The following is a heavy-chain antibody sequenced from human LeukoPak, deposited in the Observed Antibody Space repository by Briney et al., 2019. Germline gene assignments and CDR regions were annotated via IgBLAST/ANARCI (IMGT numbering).Heavy chain of an antibody. CDR1: GFTFSSYW. V-gene: IGHV3-74*01. Sequence: PGGSLRLSCAASGFTFSSYWMHWVRQAPGKGLVWVSRINSDGSSTSYADSVKGRFTISRDNAKNTLYLQMNSLRAEDTAVYYCARAIGYYDSSGYYAFQHWGQGTLVTVS. CDR3: ARAIGYYDSSGYYAFQH. D-gene: IGHD3-22*01. J-gene: IGHJ1*01. CDR2: INSDGSST.